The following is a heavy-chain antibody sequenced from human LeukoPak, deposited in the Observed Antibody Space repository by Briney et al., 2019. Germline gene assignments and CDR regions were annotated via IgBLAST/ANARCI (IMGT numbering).Heavy chain of an antibody. CDR1: GCSISRSSYY. J-gene: IGHJ4*02. V-gene: IGHV4-39*07. Sequence: SETLSLTCIVSGCSISRSSYYWGWIRQPPGKGLEWIGSIYYSGSTYYNPSLKSRVILSLNTSQNQFSLKLSPVTAADTDVYYCARADGTIYYFDSWGQGTVVTVSS. D-gene: IGHD5-24*01. CDR3: ARADGTIYYFDS. CDR2: IYYSGST.